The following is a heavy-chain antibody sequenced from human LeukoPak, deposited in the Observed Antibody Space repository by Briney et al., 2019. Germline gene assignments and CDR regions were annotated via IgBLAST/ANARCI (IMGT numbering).Heavy chain of an antibody. V-gene: IGHV1-18*01. D-gene: IGHD6-19*01. CDR1: GNTFSNYG. Sequence: ASVKVSCKASGNTFSNYGISWVRQAPGQGLEWMGWIRGFNGYTRYAQNLQGRVTMTTDTSTSTAYMELRSLISDDTAVYYCARDQGYTSEWLDYWGQGTLVTVSS. CDR2: IRGFNGYT. J-gene: IGHJ4*02. CDR3: ARDQGYTSEWLDY.